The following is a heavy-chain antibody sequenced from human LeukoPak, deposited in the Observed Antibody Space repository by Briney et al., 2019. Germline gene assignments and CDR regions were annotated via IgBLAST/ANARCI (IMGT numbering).Heavy chain of an antibody. CDR3: ARGARPWDY. Sequence: GGSLRLSCAASGFTFSSYAMHWVRQAPGKGLEWVAVISYDGSNKHYADSVKGRFTISRDNSKNTLYLQMNSLRAEDTAVYYCARGARPWDYWGQGTLVTVSS. J-gene: IGHJ4*02. V-gene: IGHV3-30-3*01. CDR2: ISYDGSNK. CDR1: GFTFSSYA.